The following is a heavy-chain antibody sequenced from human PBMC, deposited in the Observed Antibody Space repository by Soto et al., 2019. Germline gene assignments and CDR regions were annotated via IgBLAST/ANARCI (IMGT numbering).Heavy chain of an antibody. D-gene: IGHD6-19*01. CDR3: ARGWDAGY. J-gene: IGHJ4*02. CDR2: IHDSGST. CDR1: GGSVGSGRHY. Sequence: QVQLQESGPGLVKPSETLSLTCTVSGGSVGSGRHYWSWIRQPPGKGLEWIGYIHDSGSTNYVSALXXXVXXSADPSRNQFFLKVYSVTAADTAVYYCARGWDAGYWGQGTLVTVSS. V-gene: IGHV4-61*01.